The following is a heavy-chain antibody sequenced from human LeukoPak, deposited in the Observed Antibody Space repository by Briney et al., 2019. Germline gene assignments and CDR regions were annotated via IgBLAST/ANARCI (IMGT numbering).Heavy chain of an antibody. D-gene: IGHD3-16*01. CDR1: GFTFSSYL. Sequence: HPGGSLRLSCAASGFTFSSYLMTWVRQAPGKGLEWVANIKEDGSDKYYVDSVKGRFTISRDNAKYSFYLQMSSLRAGDTAVYYCARDLGALDIWGQGTMVTVSS. CDR3: ARDLGALDI. V-gene: IGHV3-7*01. CDR2: IKEDGSDK. J-gene: IGHJ3*02.